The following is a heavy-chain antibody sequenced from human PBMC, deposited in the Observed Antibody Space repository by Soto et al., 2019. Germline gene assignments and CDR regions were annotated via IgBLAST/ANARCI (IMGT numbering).Heavy chain of an antibody. CDR2: IFNSGST. J-gene: IGHJ6*03. Sequence: QVQLQESGPGLVKSSETLSLTCRVSGGSISNYFWSWIRQPPGKGLEWIGYIFNSGSTIYSPSRKRRVTLTLDTSKNQFSLRLGSVTVADTAIYYCARGPETYYMDVWGKGTTVTVSS. CDR3: ARGPETYYMDV. V-gene: IGHV4-59*01. CDR1: GGSISNYF.